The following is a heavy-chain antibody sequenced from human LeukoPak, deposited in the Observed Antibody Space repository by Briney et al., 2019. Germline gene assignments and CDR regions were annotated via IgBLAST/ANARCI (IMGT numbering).Heavy chain of an antibody. CDR1: GFTFSSYG. CDR2: ISYDGSNK. J-gene: IGHJ4*02. D-gene: IGHD6-19*01. Sequence: GGSLRLPCAASGFTFSSYGMHWVRQAPGKGLEWVAVISYDGSNKYYADSVKGRFTISRDNSKNTLYLQMNSLRAEDTAVYYCAKAVAEGRYFDYWGQGTLVTVSS. V-gene: IGHV3-30*18. CDR3: AKAVAEGRYFDY.